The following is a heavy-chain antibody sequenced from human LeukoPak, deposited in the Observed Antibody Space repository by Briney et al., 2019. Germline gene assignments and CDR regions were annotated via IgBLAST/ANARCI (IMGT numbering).Heavy chain of an antibody. D-gene: IGHD7-27*01. CDR1: GGSISSHY. J-gene: IGHJ3*02. Sequence: LETLSLTCFVSGGSISSHYWTWMRQPPGKGLECIGDIFYTGSTTYSPSLKSRATISIETSKNQISLKLRSVTAADTAVYFCARVNWGGFDIWGQGTLATVSS. CDR3: ARVNWGGFDI. V-gene: IGHV4-59*11. CDR2: IFYTGST.